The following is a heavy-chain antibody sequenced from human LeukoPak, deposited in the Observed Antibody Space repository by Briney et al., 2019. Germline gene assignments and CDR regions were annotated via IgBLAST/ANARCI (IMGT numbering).Heavy chain of an antibody. CDR3: ARDLADTAMVN. CDR1: GGSFRGYF. V-gene: IGHV4-34*01. CDR2: INHSGST. Sequence: SETLSLTCAVYGGSFRGYFWSWIRQPPGRGLEWIGEINHSGSTNYNASLKSRVTISVDTSKNQFSLKVTSVTAADTAVYYCARDLADTAMVNWGQGTLVTVSS. D-gene: IGHD5-18*01. J-gene: IGHJ4*02.